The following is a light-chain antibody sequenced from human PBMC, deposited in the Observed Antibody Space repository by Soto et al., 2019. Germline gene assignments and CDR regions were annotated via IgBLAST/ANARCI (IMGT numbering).Light chain of an antibody. CDR1: QSVSSY. J-gene: IGKJ4*01. CDR3: QQSFSIPT. CDR2: AAS. Sequence: DIQMTQSPSSLSASVGDRVTITCRASQSVSSYLNWYQKKPGRAPKLLIYAASSLQSGVPSRFSGSGSWTDFTLPISGLHGEDFGSYYCQQSFSIPTFGGGTNVEI. V-gene: IGKV1-39*01.